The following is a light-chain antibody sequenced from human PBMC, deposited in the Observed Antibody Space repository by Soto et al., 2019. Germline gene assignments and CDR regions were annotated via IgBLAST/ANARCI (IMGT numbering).Light chain of an antibody. CDR1: QSVSRW. CDR3: HQFNTWT. CDR2: DAS. V-gene: IGKV1-5*01. J-gene: IGKJ1*01. Sequence: DIQMTQSPSTLSASLGDRITITCRASQSVSRWLAWYQQKSGEPPKLLMYDASTLESGVPSRFSGSGSGTEFALTISGLQPDDFATYYCHQFNTWTFGQGTKVDIK.